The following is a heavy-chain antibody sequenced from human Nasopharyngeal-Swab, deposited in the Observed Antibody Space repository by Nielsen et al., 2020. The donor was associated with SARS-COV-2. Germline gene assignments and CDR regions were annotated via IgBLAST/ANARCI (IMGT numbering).Heavy chain of an antibody. CDR3: ARDHRGRSIYFMDV. CDR2: FDPEDGET. V-gene: IGHV1-24*01. J-gene: IGHJ6*02. CDR1: GYTLTELS. Sequence: ASVKVSCKVSGYTLTELSMHWVRQAPGKGLEWMGGFDPEDGETIYAQKFQGRVTMTEDTSTDTAYMELSSLRSEDTAVYYCARDHRGRSIYFMDVWGQGTTVTVSS. D-gene: IGHD3-3*02.